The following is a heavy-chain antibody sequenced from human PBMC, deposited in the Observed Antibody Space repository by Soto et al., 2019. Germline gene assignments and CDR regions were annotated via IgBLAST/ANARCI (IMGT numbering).Heavy chain of an antibody. V-gene: IGHV4-39*01. D-gene: IGHD3-10*01. CDR1: GGSISSSSYY. Sequence: QLQLQESGPGLVKPSETLSLTCTVSGGSISSSSYYWGWIRQPPGKGLEWIGSIYYSGSTYYNPSLKSLVTISVDTSKNQFSLKLSSVTAADTAVYDCARLPHYGSGSYGRYGMDVWGQGTTVTVSS. J-gene: IGHJ6*02. CDR3: ARLPHYGSGSYGRYGMDV. CDR2: IYYSGST.